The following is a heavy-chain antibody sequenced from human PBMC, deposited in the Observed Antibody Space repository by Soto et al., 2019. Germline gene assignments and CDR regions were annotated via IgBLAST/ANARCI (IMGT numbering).Heavy chain of an antibody. J-gene: IGHJ4*02. Sequence: SETLSLTCTVSGGSISSSSYYWGWIRQPPGKGLEWIGSIYYSGSTYYNPSLKSRVTISVDTSKNQFSLKLSSVTAADTAVYYCARHYHYQLLYYFDYWGQGTLVTVSS. CDR3: ARHYHYQLLYYFDY. D-gene: IGHD2-2*01. V-gene: IGHV4-39*01. CDR1: GGSISSSSYY. CDR2: IYYSGST.